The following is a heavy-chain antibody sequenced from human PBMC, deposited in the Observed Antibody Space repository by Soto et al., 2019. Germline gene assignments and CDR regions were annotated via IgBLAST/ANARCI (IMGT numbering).Heavy chain of an antibody. CDR3: AKKGSYGSWFDP. CDR1: GGSISSGGYY. V-gene: IGHV4-31*03. J-gene: IGHJ5*02. D-gene: IGHD5-18*01. CDR2: IYYSGST. Sequence: SETLSLTCTVSGGSISSGGYYWSWIRQHPGKGLEWIGYIYYSGSTYYNPSLKSRVTISVDTSKNQFSLKLSSVTAADTAVYYCAKKGSYGSWFDPWGQGTLVTVS.